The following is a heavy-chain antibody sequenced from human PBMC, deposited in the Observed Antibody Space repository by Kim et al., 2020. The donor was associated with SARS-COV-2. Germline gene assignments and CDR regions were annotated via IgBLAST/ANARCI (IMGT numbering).Heavy chain of an antibody. CDR1: GGTFSSYA. CDR3: ARGVVVVPAANYYYYYGMDV. V-gene: IGHV1-69*13. J-gene: IGHJ6*02. CDR2: IIPIFGTA. Sequence: SVKVSCKASGGTFSSYAISWVRQAPGQGLEWMGGIIPIFGTANYAQKFQGRVTITADESTSTAYMELSSLRSEDTAVYYCARGVVVVPAANYYYYYGMDVWGQGTTVTVSS. D-gene: IGHD2-2*01.